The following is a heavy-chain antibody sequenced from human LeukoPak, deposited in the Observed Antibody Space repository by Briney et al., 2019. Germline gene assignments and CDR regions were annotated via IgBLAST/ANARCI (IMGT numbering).Heavy chain of an antibody. Sequence: TGGTLRLSCASSVFTFSTSWMHWVRQPPGKGLVWVSRTDDDGRRTNYADSVKRRFTISRDNAKNTLYLQMNRLRAEDTAVYYCARALGSPLDYWGQGTLVIVSS. CDR2: TDDDGRRT. CDR3: ARALGSPLDY. V-gene: IGHV3-74*01. J-gene: IGHJ4*02. D-gene: IGHD1-26*01. CDR1: VFTFSTSW.